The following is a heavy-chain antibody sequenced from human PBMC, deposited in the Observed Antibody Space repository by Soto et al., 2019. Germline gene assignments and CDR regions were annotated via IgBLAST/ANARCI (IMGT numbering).Heavy chain of an antibody. V-gene: IGHV4-39*01. CDR3: ANFYGDYLSY. J-gene: IGHJ4*02. Sequence: SETLSLACTVSGGSISSSSYYWGWIRQPPGKGLEWIGSIYYSGSTFYNPSLKSRVTISVDTSKNQFSLKLSSVTAADTAVYYCANFYGDYLSYWGQGTLVTVS. CDR1: GGSISSSSYY. D-gene: IGHD4-17*01. CDR2: IYYSGST.